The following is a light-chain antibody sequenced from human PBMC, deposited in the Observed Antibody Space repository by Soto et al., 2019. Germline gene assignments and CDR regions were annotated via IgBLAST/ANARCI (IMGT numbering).Light chain of an antibody. V-gene: IGKV3-20*01. J-gene: IGKJ4*01. CDR2: GAS. CDR3: QQYGALPPT. Sequence: ELVLTQFPGALSLSPGERVTLSCRASQTVSNTYLAWYQQKSGQATKFLIYGASNRATGIPDRLSGSGSGTDFTLTISRLEPEDFAVDYCQQYGALPPTFGGGTKVEIK. CDR1: QTVSNTY.